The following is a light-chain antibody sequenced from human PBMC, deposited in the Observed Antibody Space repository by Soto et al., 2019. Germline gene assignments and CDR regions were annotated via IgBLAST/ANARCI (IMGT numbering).Light chain of an antibody. J-gene: IGKJ1*01. CDR2: SAS. CDR3: QQTYTTPRT. CDR1: RAINTY. V-gene: IGKV1-39*01. Sequence: DIQMTQSPSSVSASIGDRVTITCRASRAINTYVNWYQQNPGKAPKLLIFSASNLQGGVPSRFSGTGSGTDFTFTISSLLPEDFATYYCQQTYTTPRTFGQGTKVDI.